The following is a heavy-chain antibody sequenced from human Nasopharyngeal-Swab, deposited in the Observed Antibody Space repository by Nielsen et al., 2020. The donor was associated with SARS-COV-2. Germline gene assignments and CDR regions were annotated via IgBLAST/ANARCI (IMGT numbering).Heavy chain of an antibody. CDR1: GFTFSSYE. J-gene: IGHJ4*02. D-gene: IGHD2-15*01. CDR2: ISSSGSTI. CDR3: ARETRILGYCSGGSCLYFDY. V-gene: IGHV3-48*03. Sequence: GESLKISCAASGFTFSSYEMNWVRQAPGKGLEWVSYISSSGSTIYYADSVKGRFTISRDNAKNSLYLQMNSLRAEDTAVYYCARETRILGYCSGGSCLYFDYWGQGTLVTVSS.